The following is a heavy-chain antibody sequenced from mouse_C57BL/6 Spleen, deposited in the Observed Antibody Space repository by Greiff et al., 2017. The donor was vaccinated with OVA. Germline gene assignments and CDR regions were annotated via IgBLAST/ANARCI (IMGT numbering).Heavy chain of an antibody. V-gene: IGHV1-18*01. CDR1: GYTFTDYN. CDR2: INPNNGGT. Sequence: VQLKESGPELVKPGASVKIPCKASGYTFTDYNMDWVKQSHGKSLEWIGDINPNNGGTIYNQKFKGKATLTVDKSSSTAYMELRSLTSEDTAVYYCAREGRDPYWYFDVWGTGTTVTVSS. CDR3: AREGRDPYWYFDV. J-gene: IGHJ1*03. D-gene: IGHD3-3*01.